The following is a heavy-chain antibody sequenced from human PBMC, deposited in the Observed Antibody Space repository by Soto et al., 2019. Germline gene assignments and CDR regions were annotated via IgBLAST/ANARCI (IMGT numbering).Heavy chain of an antibody. CDR2: IYYSGST. J-gene: IGHJ4*02. CDR3: ARVGPGDIVLVPAAMAYFDY. D-gene: IGHD2-2*01. CDR1: GGSISSYY. V-gene: IGHV4-59*01. Sequence: SETLSLTCTVSGGSISSYYWSWIRQPPGKGLEWIGYIYYSGSTNYNPSLKSRVTISVDTSKNQFSLKLSSVTAADTAVYYCARVGPGDIVLVPAAMAYFDYWGQGTLVTVSS.